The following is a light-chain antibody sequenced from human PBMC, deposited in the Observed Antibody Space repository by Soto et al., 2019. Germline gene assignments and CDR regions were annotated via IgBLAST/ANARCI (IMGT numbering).Light chain of an antibody. CDR1: QSVLYSSDSKNY. V-gene: IGKV4-1*01. CDR2: WAS. CDR3: QQYYSSPLP. J-gene: IGKJ4*01. Sequence: DIVMAQSPESLAVSLGERATINCKSSQSVLYSSDSKNYLAWYQQKPGQAPKLLIYWASTRESGVPDRFSGSGSGADFTLTISTLQAEDVAVYYCQQYYSSPLPFGGGTKVEIK.